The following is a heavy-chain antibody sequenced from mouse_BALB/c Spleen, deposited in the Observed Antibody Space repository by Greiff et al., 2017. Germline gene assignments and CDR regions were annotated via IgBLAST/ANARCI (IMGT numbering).Heavy chain of an antibody. Sequence: VQLQQSGPGLVKPSQSLSLTCTVTGYSITSDYAWNWIRQFPGNKLEWMGYISYSGSTSYNPSLKSRISITRDTSKNQFFLQLNSVTTEDTATYYCARYGYDEDWGQGTTLTVSS. J-gene: IGHJ2*01. CDR2: ISYSGST. V-gene: IGHV3-2*02. CDR1: GYSITSDYA. CDR3: ARYGYDED. D-gene: IGHD2-2*01.